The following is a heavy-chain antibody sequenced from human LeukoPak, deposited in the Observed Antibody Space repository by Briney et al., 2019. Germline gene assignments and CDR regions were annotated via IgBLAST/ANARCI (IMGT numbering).Heavy chain of an antibody. J-gene: IGHJ4*02. CDR2: INHSGST. V-gene: IGHV4-34*01. CDR1: GGSFSGYY. Sequence: NPSETLSLTCAVYGGSFSGYYWSWIRQPPGKGLEWIGEINHSGSTNYNPSLKSRVTISVDTSKNQFSLKLSSVTAADTAVYYCARGPGITMVRGVSEIYYFDYWGQGTLVTVSS. D-gene: IGHD3-10*01. CDR3: ARGPGITMVRGVSEIYYFDY.